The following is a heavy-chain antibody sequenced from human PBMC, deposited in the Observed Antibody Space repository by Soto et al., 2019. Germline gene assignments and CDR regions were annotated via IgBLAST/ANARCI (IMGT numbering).Heavy chain of an antibody. CDR2: IIPILGIA. Sequence: QVQLVQSGAEVKKPGSSVKVSCKASGGTFSSYTISWVRQAPGQGLEWKGRIIPILGIANYAQKFQGRVTITADKTTSTAYRELSSLRAEDTAVYYWARDTSTGPDFWGQGTLVTVSS. CDR1: GGTFSSYT. CDR3: ARDTSTGPDF. V-gene: IGHV1-69*08. J-gene: IGHJ4*02. D-gene: IGHD5-12*01.